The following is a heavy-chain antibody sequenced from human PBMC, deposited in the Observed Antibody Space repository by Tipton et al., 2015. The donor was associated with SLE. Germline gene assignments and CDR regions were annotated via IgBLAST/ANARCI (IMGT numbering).Heavy chain of an antibody. CDR3: ARFLIVVAEFDY. CDR2: INHSGST. D-gene: IGHD3-22*01. Sequence: TLSLTCAVYGGSFSGYYWIWIRQPPGKGLEWIGEINHSGSTNYNPSLKSRVTISVDTSKNQFSLKLSSVTAADTAVYYCARFLIVVAEFDYWGQGTLVTVSS. V-gene: IGHV4-34*01. CDR1: GGSFSGYY. J-gene: IGHJ4*02.